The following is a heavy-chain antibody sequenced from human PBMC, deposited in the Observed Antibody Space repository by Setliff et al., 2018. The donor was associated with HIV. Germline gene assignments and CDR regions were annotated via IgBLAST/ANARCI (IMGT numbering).Heavy chain of an antibody. J-gene: IGHJ4*02. D-gene: IGHD2-8*01. Sequence: SETLSLTCTVSGGSISNGNFYWSWIRQPAGKGLEWIGSMHYSGSTVYNHSLKSRVAISVDTSKNQFSLQVTSVTAADTAVYYCARDPYCPNTCYEDFTFDSWGQGTLVTVSS. CDR3: ARDPYCPNTCYEDFTFDS. CDR2: MHYSGST. V-gene: IGHV4-61*02. CDR1: GGSISNGNFY.